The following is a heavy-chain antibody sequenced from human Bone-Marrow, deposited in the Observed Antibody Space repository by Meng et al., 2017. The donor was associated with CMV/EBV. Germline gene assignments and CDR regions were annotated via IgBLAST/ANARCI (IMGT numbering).Heavy chain of an antibody. CDR3: ARYGGYYDFWSGYGGYHYGMDV. J-gene: IGHJ6*02. D-gene: IGHD3-3*01. CDR2: ISSSSTI. CDR1: GFTFSSYS. V-gene: IGHV3-48*04. Sequence: GESLKISCAASGFTFSSYSMNWVRQAPGKGLEWVSYISSSSTIYYADSVKGRFTISRDTAKSSLYLQMNSLRAEDTAVYFCARYGGYYDFWSGYGGYHYGMDVWGQGTTVTVSS.